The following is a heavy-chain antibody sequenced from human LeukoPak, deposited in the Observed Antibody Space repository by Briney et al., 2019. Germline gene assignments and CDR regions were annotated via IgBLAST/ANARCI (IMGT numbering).Heavy chain of an antibody. V-gene: IGHV3-21*01. CDR2: ISSSSSYI. D-gene: IGHD6-19*01. Sequence: PGGSLRLSCAASGFTFSSYSMNWVRQAPGKGLEWVSSISSSSSYIYYADSVKGRFTSSRDNAKNSLYLQMNSLRAEDTAVYYCARYREAVAGTDFDYWGQGTLVTVSS. CDR1: GFTFSSYS. CDR3: ARYREAVAGTDFDY. J-gene: IGHJ4*02.